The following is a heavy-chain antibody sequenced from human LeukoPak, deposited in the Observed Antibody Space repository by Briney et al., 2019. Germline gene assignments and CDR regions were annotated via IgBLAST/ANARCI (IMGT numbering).Heavy chain of an antibody. CDR1: GFTFSDYY. CDR3: ARDYDLPYYYGMDV. D-gene: IGHD3-3*01. V-gene: IGHV3-11*01. J-gene: IGHJ6*02. Sequence: GGSLRLSCAASGFTFSDYYMSWIRQAPGKGLEWVSYISSSGSTIYYADSVKGRFTISRDNAKNSLYLQMNSLRAEDTAVYYCARDYDLPYYYGMDVWGQGTTVTVSS. CDR2: ISSSGSTI.